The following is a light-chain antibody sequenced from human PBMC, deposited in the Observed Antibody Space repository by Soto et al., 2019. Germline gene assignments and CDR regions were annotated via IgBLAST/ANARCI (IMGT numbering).Light chain of an antibody. V-gene: IGKV4-1*01. J-gene: IGKJ4*01. Sequence: DIVMTQSPESLAVSLGERATTNCKSSQSALYSSNNKNYLAWYQQKPGQPPKLLIYWASTRESGVPDRFSGSGSGTDFTLTISSLQAEDVAVYYCQQYYSTALTFGGGTKVEIK. CDR2: WAS. CDR3: QQYYSTALT. CDR1: QSALYSSNNKNY.